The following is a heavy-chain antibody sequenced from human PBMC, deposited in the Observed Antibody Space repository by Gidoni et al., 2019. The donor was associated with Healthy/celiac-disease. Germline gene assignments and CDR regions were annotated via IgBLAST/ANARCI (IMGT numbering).Heavy chain of an antibody. Sequence: QVQLVQSGAEVKKPESSVKVSCKASGGTFSSYAISWVRQAPGQGLEWMGGIIPIFGTTNYAQKFQGRVTLTADESTSTAYMELSSLRSDDTAVYYCARASPYGSGWNYYYTMDVWGQGTTVTVSS. CDR2: IIPIFGTT. J-gene: IGHJ6*02. V-gene: IGHV1-69*01. CDR1: GGTFSSYA. D-gene: IGHD3-10*01. CDR3: ARASPYGSGWNYYYTMDV.